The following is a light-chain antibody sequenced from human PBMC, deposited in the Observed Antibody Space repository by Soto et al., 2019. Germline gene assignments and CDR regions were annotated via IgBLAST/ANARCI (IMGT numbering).Light chain of an antibody. CDR3: QQYFDWTYT. Sequence: EILMTQSPATLSLSTGERATLSCRASQSVSSIYLSWYQQKPGQAPRLLIYGASTRETGIPATFSGSGSVTEFTLTITSLQSEDFAFYYCQQYFDWTYTFGQGTKVDIK. V-gene: IGKV3D-7*01. CDR1: QSVSSIY. J-gene: IGKJ2*01. CDR2: GAS.